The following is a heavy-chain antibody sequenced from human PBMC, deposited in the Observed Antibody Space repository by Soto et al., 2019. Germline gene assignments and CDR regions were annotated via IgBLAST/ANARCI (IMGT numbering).Heavy chain of an antibody. J-gene: IGHJ4*02. CDR2: IYWNGIE. CDR3: ADGDPLDFHY. D-gene: IGHD3-10*01. V-gene: IGHV2-5*01. CDR1: GFSLSPSGVA. Sequence: QITLKESGPALVKPTQTLTLTCTFSGFSLSPSGVAVAWIRQPPGKALEWLALIYWNGIERYSPSLKSRLTITKDTSTNQLVLTVTNMDPVDTAIYFFADGDPLDFHYWGQGTLVTVSP.